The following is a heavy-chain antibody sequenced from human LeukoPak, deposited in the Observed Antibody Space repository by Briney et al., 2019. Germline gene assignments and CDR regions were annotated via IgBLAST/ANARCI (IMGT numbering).Heavy chain of an antibody. CDR3: AKDGKNYFDY. CDR1: GFTFDDYA. J-gene: IGHJ4*02. CDR2: ITWDGGST. Sequence: QPGGSLRLSCAASGFTFDDYAMHWVRQAPGKGLAWVSLITWDGGSTYYADSVKGRFTISRDNSKNSLSLQMNSLRAEDTAFYCAKDGKNYFDYWGQGTLVTVSP. V-gene: IGHV3-43D*03.